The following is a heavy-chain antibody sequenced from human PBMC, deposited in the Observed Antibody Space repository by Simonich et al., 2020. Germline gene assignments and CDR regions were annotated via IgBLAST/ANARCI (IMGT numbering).Heavy chain of an antibody. CDR2: KWYDGSNK. J-gene: IGHJ5*02. V-gene: IGHV3-33*01. CDR3: ARDLESSSWYWFDP. CDR1: GFPFSSYG. Sequence: QVQLVESGGGVVQPGRSLRLSCAASGFPFSSYGMHWVRQAAGKGLEWVAVKWYDGSNKYYADAVKGRITISRDNSKNTLYLQMNSLRAEDTAVYYCARDLESSSWYWFDPWGQGTLVTVSS. D-gene: IGHD6-13*01.